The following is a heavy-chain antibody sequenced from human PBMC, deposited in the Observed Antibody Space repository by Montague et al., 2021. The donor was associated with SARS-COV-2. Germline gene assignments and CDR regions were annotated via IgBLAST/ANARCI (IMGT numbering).Heavy chain of an antibody. Sequence: SETLSLTCTVSGGSITGTTYYWGWIRQPPGKGLEWIGNIYQSETTYYNPSLKSRVAISFDTPNNQFSLKITSLIVADAAIYYCVTPGKTAVAGQFDYWGPGILVTVSS. D-gene: IGHD6-19*01. V-gene: IGHV4-39*01. J-gene: IGHJ4*02. CDR3: VTPGKTAVAGQFDY. CDR2: IYQSETT. CDR1: GGSITGTTYY.